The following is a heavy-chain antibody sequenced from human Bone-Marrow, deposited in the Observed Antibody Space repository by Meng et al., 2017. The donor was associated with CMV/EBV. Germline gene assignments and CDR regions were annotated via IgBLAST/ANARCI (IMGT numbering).Heavy chain of an antibody. CDR1: GFTFDTYW. V-gene: IGHV3-7*01. D-gene: IGHD6-19*01. CDR2: IKQDGSEK. J-gene: IGHJ5*02. Sequence: GGSLRLSCAASGFTFDTYWMTWVRQAPGKGLEWVANIKQDGSEKYYVDSVKGRFTISRDNAKNSLYLQMNSLRAEDTAVYYCARGGAVAGPRGWFDPWGQGTLVTVSS. CDR3: ARGGAVAGPRGWFDP.